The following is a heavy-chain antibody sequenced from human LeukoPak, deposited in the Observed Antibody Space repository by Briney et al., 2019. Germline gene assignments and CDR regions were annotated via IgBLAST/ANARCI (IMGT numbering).Heavy chain of an antibody. CDR1: GGSFSGYY. V-gene: IGHV4-34*01. D-gene: IGHD4-23*01. CDR3: ARLYGGNWGYYYYYMDV. CDR2: INHSGST. J-gene: IGHJ6*03. Sequence: PSETLSLTCAVYGGSFSGYYWSWIRRPPGKGLEWIGEINHSGSTNYNPSLKSRVTISVDTSKNQFSLKLSSVTAADTAVYYCARLYGGNWGYYYYYMDVWGKGTTVTISS.